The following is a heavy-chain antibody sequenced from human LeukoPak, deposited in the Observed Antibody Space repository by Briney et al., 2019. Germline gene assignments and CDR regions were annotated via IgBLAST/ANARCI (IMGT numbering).Heavy chain of an antibody. Sequence: PGGTLRLSCAASGFTFSSYGMSWVRQAPGKGLEWVSAISGSGGSTYYADSVKGRFTISRDNSKNTLYLQMNSLRAEDTAVYYCAKEIWLLPCFDYWGQGTLVTVSS. CDR1: GFTFSSYG. CDR3: AKEIWLLPCFDY. CDR2: ISGSGGST. V-gene: IGHV3-23*01. D-gene: IGHD3-22*01. J-gene: IGHJ4*02.